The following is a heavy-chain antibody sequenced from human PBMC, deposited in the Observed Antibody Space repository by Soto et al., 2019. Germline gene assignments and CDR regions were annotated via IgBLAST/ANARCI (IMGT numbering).Heavy chain of an antibody. CDR3: ASDRITIFGVVIMENDY. J-gene: IGHJ4*02. D-gene: IGHD3-3*01. CDR2: ISSSSSTI. Sequence: EVQLVESGGGLVQPGGSLRLSCAASGFTFSSYSMNWVRQAPGKGLEWVSYISSSSSTIYYADSVKGRFTISRDNAKNSLYLQMNSLRAEDTAVYYCASDRITIFGVVIMENDYWGQGTLVTVSS. V-gene: IGHV3-48*01. CDR1: GFTFSSYS.